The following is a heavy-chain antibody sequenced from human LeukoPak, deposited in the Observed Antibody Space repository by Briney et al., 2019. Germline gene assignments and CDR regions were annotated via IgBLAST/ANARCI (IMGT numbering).Heavy chain of an antibody. J-gene: IGHJ5*02. CDR3: ARAPYYGSPRFDP. V-gene: IGHV4-31*03. Sequence: PSETLSLTCTVSGGSISSGGYYWSWIRQHPGKGLEWIGYIYYSGSTYYYPSLKSRVTISVDTSKNQFSLKLSSVTAADTAVYYCARAPYYGSPRFDPWGQGTLVTVSS. CDR1: GGSISSGGYY. D-gene: IGHD3-10*01. CDR2: IYYSGST.